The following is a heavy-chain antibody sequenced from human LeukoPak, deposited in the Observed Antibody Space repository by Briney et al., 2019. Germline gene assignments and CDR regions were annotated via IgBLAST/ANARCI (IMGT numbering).Heavy chain of an antibody. D-gene: IGHD6-6*01. J-gene: IGHJ3*02. CDR2: ISYDGSNK. Sequence: PGGSLRLSCAASVFTFSSYSIHWVRQAPGKGLEWVVVISYDGSNKYYADSVKGRFTISRDNSKNTLYLQMNSLRAEDTAVYYCARTHELDDAFDIWGQGTMVTVSS. CDR1: VFTFSSYS. CDR3: ARTHELDDAFDI. V-gene: IGHV3-30-3*01.